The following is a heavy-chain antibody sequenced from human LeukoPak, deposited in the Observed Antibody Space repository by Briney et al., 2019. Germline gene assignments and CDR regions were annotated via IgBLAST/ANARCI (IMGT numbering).Heavy chain of an antibody. V-gene: IGHV2-70*11. Sequence: QTLSLTCTFSGFSLSTSGMCVSWLRQPPGKALEWLARIDWDDDKYYSTSLKTRLTISKDTSKNQVVLTMTNMDPVDTATYYCARSRLLVPLNYGGQGTLVTVSS. D-gene: IGHD2-8*02. CDR3: ARSRLLVPLNY. CDR2: IDWDDDK. J-gene: IGHJ4*02. CDR1: GFSLSTSGMC.